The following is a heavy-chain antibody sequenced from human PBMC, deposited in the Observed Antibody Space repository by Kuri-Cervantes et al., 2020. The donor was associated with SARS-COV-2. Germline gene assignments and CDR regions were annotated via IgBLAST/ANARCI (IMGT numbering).Heavy chain of an antibody. Sequence: GGSLRLSCAASGFTFSNYAIHWVRQAPGKGLEWVALISYDGSDKNYADSVKGRFTISRDNAKNSLYLQMNSLRAEDTAVYYCARTLVVYATYNNWFDPWGQGTLVTVSS. D-gene: IGHD2-8*02. J-gene: IGHJ5*02. CDR1: GFTFSNYA. V-gene: IGHV3-30*07. CDR2: ISYDGSDK. CDR3: ARTLVVYATYNNWFDP.